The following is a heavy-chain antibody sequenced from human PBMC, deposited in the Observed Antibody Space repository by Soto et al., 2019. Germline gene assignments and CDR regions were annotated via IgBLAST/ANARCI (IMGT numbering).Heavy chain of an antibody. CDR2: INGDGTTT. Sequence: EVQLVESGGGLVQPGGSLRLSCAASGFTFNNYWIHWVRQAPGKGPMWVSRINGDGTTTNYADSVKGRLAISRDNAKNTVYLQMNSLRAEDTALHYCAIRVRGHYGKDVWGQGTTVTASS. CDR3: AIRVRGHYGKDV. J-gene: IGHJ6*02. CDR1: GFTFNNYW. D-gene: IGHD3-10*01. V-gene: IGHV3-74*01.